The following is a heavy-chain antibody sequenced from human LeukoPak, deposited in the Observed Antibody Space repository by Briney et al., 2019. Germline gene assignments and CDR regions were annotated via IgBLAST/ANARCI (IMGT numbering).Heavy chain of an antibody. CDR3: ATYLSLDGGFDY. D-gene: IGHD2-2*02. Sequence: GASVKVSCKASGYTFTSYDINWVRQATGQGLEWMGWMNPNSGNTGYAQKFQGRVTMTRNTSISTAYMELSSLRSEDTAVYYCATYLSLDGGFDYWGQGTLVTVSS. CDR1: GYTFTSYD. V-gene: IGHV1-8*01. CDR2: MNPNSGNT. J-gene: IGHJ4*02.